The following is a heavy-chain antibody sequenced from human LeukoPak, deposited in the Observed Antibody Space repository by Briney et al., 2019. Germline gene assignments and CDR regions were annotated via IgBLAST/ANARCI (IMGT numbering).Heavy chain of an antibody. D-gene: IGHD5-18*01. J-gene: IGHJ4*02. CDR1: GGSISSSSYY. Sequence: SETLSLTCTVSGGSISSSSYYWGWIRQPPGKGLEWIGSIYYSGSTYYNPSLKSRVTISVDTSKNQFSLKLGSVTAADTAVYYCARDTAMVFDYWGQGTLVTVSS. CDR3: ARDTAMVFDY. V-gene: IGHV4-39*07. CDR2: IYYSGST.